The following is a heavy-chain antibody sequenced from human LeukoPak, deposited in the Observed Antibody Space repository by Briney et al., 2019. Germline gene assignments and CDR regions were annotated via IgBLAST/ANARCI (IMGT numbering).Heavy chain of an antibody. D-gene: IGHD6-19*01. CDR1: GYSFTSYW. Sequence: GESLKISCKGSGYSFTSYWIGWVRQMPGKGLEWMGIIYPGDSDTRYSPSFQGQVTISADKSISTAYLQWSRLKASDTAMYYCARQSRYSSGWYEGDFDYWGQGTLVTVSS. J-gene: IGHJ4*02. CDR3: ARQSRYSSGWYEGDFDY. CDR2: IYPGDSDT. V-gene: IGHV5-51*01.